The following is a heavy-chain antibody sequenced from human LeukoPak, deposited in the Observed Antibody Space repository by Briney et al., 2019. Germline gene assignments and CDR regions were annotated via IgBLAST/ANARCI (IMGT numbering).Heavy chain of an antibody. Sequence: SETLSLTCAVYGGSFSSYSWSWIRQSASKGLECIGEISGVGSTTYNPSLKSRLSILVDTSKNQFSLKLSSVTAADTAVYYCARHKDYYYSYMDVWGKGTTVTISS. J-gene: IGHJ6*03. CDR3: ARHKDYYYSYMDV. CDR2: ISGVGST. CDR1: GGSFSSYS. V-gene: IGHV4-34*01.